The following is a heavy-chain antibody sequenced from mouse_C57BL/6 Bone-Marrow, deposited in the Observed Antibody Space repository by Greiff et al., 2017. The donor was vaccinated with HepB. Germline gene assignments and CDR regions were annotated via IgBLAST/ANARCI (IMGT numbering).Heavy chain of an antibody. CDR2: ISYSGST. J-gene: IGHJ1*03. CDR3: ARIYYYGSSGVWYFDV. D-gene: IGHD1-1*01. CDR1: GYSITSDY. Sequence: EVQGVESGPGLAKPSQTLSLTCSVTGYSITSDYWNWIRKFPGNKLEYMGYISYSGSTYYNPSLKSRISITRDTSKNQYYLQLNSVTTEDTATYYCARIYYYGSSGVWYFDVWGTGTTVTVSS. V-gene: IGHV3-8*01.